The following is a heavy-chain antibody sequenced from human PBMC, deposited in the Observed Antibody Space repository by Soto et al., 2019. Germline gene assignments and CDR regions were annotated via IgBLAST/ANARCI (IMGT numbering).Heavy chain of an antibody. Sequence: QVQLVQSGAEVKKPGSSVKVYCKASGGTFSSYVVRWVRQAPGQGLEWVGGIIPIFGTANYAQKFQGRVTITADKSTSTVYMELSSLRADDTAVYYSASGEHNWFDPWGQGTLVTVSS. D-gene: IGHD1-26*01. CDR1: GGTFSSYV. CDR2: IIPIFGTA. V-gene: IGHV1-69*06. J-gene: IGHJ5*02. CDR3: ASGEHNWFDP.